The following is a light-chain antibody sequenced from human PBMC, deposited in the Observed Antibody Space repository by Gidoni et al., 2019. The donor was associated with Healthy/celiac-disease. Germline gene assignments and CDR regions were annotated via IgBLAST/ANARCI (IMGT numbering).Light chain of an antibody. V-gene: IGKV3-11*01. Sequence: EIVLTQSPSTLSLSPGARATISCRASQSVSSYLAWYQQKPGQAPRLLIYDASNRATGIPARCSGSGSGTDFTLTISSLEPEDFAVYYCQQRSNWPLTFGGGTKVEIK. CDR2: DAS. J-gene: IGKJ4*01. CDR3: QQRSNWPLT. CDR1: QSVSSY.